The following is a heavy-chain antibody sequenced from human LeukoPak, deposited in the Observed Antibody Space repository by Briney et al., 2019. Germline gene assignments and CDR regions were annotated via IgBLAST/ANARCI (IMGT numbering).Heavy chain of an antibody. Sequence: PGGSLGLSCAASGFTFSGSAMHWVRQASGKGLEGVGRIRSKANSYATAYAASVKGRFTISRDDSKNTAYLQMNSLQTADTAVYFCARSGYSSTWYLQNFELDYWGQGTLVTVSS. CDR3: ARSGYSSTWYLQNFELDY. D-gene: IGHD2-2*01. V-gene: IGHV3-73*01. CDR2: IRSKANSYAT. CDR1: GFTFSGSA. J-gene: IGHJ4*02.